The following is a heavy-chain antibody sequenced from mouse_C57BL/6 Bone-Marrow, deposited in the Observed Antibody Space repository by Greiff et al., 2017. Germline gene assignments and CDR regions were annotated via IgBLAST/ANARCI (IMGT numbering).Heavy chain of an antibody. CDR3: ARTYYSNARFAY. V-gene: IGHV1-59*01. D-gene: IGHD2-5*01. Sequence: VQLQEPGAELVRPGTSVKLSCKASGYTFTSYWMHWVKQRPGQGLEWIGVIDPSDSYTNYNQKFKGKATLTVDTSSSTAYMQLSSLTSEDSAVYYCARTYYSNARFAYWGQGTLVTVSA. CDR2: IDPSDSYT. CDR1: GYTFTSYW. J-gene: IGHJ3*01.